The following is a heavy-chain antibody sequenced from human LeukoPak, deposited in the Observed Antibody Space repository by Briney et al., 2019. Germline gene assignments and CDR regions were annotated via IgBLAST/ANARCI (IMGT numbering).Heavy chain of an antibody. CDR2: ISAYNGNT. D-gene: IGHD2-21*02. V-gene: IGHV1-18*01. J-gene: IGHJ5*02. CDR1: GYTFTSYG. CDR3: ATGWSGGDYVRYFDP. Sequence: ASVKVSCKASGYTFTSYGISWVRQAPGQGLEWMGWISAYNGNTNYAQKLQGRVTMTTETSTSTAYMELRSLRSEDTAVYYCATGWSGGDYVRYFDPWGQGTLVTVSS.